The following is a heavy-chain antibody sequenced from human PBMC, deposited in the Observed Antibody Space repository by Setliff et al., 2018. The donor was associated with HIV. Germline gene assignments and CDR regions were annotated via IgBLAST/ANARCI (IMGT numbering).Heavy chain of an antibody. Sequence: GGSLRLSCAASVFTFNNYGMNWVRQAPGKGLEWVAFIRYDGSQKYYVDSVKGRFTTSRDNSKNTLYLQMNSLRAEDTAMYYCAKTQTVITVYGPFDSWGQGTPVTVSS. CDR3: AKTQTVITVYGPFDS. D-gene: IGHD4-4*01. J-gene: IGHJ4*02. CDR2: IRYDGSQK. CDR1: VFTFNNYG. V-gene: IGHV3-30*02.